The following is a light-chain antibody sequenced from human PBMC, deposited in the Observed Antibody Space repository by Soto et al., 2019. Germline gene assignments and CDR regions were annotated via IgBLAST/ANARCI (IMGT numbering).Light chain of an antibody. V-gene: IGLV2-18*01. J-gene: IGLJ1*01. CDR2: EVS. CDR3: SLYTSENAYV. CDR1: STDFVSYNR. Sequence: QSVLTQPPSVSGSPGQSVTISCTGTSTDFVSYNRVSWYQQPPGTAPKLMIYEVSKRPSGVPDRFSGSKSGNTASPTISGLQAADEADYYCSLYTSENAYVFGTGTKLTVL.